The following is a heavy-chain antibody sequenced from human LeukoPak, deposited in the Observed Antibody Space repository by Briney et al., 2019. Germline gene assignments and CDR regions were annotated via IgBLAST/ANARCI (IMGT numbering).Heavy chain of an antibody. CDR3: AKETYDYSINYYFDY. D-gene: IGHD4-11*01. CDR1: GFTFSDYY. Sequence: PGGSLRLSCAASGFTFSDYYMSWIRQAPGKGLEWVSYISTSGSTIYYADSVKGRFTISRDNAKNSLYLQMNSLRAEDTAVYYCAKETYDYSINYYFDYWGQGTLVTVSS. V-gene: IGHV3-11*04. J-gene: IGHJ4*02. CDR2: ISTSGSTI.